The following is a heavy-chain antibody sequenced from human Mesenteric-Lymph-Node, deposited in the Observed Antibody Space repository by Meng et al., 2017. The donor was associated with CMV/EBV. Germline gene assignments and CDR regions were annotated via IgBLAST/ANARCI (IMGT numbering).Heavy chain of an antibody. CDR2: VYHSGTN. D-gene: IGHD3-9*01. Sequence: SETLSLTCTVSGGSFSSSNYYWGWIRQPPGKGLVWIGSVYHSGTNYYRPSPTSRVNISIDTSKNQFSLNLNSVTAADTAVEYCAREFYDTLTGYSHHFDSWGQGMLVTVSS. CDR3: AREFYDTLTGYSHHFDS. CDR1: GGSFSSSNYY. V-gene: IGHV4-39*07. J-gene: IGHJ4*02.